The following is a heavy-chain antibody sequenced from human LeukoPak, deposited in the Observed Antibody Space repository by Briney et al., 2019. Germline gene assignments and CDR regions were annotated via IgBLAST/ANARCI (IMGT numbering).Heavy chain of an antibody. CDR3: ARDPLHSGSYGYFDY. V-gene: IGHV3-30*04. J-gene: IGHJ4*02. CDR2: ISYDGSNK. Sequence: GRSLRLSCAASGFTFSSYAMHWVRQAPGKGLEWVAVISYDGSNKYYADSVKGRFTISRDNSKNTLYLQMNSLRAEDTAVYYCARDPLHSGSYGYFDYWGQGTLVTVSS. D-gene: IGHD1-26*01. CDR1: GFTFSSYA.